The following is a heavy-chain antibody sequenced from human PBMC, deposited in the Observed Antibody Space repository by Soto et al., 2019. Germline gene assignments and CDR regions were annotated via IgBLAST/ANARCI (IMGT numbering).Heavy chain of an antibody. Sequence: PSETLSLTCTVSGGSISSSSYYWGWIRQPPGKGPEWIGNIYYSGSTNYNPSLKSRVTISVDTSKNQFSLKLSSVTAADTAVYYCARGKQQLVKKEAAYFDYWGQGTLVTVSS. CDR2: IYYSGST. V-gene: IGHV4-39*07. D-gene: IGHD6-13*01. CDR3: ARGKQQLVKKEAAYFDY. CDR1: GGSISSSSYY. J-gene: IGHJ4*02.